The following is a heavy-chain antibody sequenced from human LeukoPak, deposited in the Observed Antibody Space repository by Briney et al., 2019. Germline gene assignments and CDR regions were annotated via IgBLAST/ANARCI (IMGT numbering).Heavy chain of an antibody. CDR1: GFTFSSYS. CDR2: ISSSSSTI. CDR3: AGWPMTTVPDY. V-gene: IGHV3-48*04. Sequence: GGSLRLSCAASGFTFSSYSMNWVRQAPGKGLEWISYISSSSSTIYYADSVKGRFTISSDNAKNSLYLQMNSLRAEDTAVYYCAGWPMTTVPDYWGQGTLVTVSS. D-gene: IGHD4-11*01. J-gene: IGHJ4*02.